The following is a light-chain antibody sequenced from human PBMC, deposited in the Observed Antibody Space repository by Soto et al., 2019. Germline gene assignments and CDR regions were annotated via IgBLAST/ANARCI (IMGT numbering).Light chain of an antibody. V-gene: IGKV3-11*01. CDR1: QSVSSY. CDR2: DAS. Sequence: EIVLTQSPATLSLSPGERATLSCRASQSVSSYLAWYRQKPGQAPRLLIYDASNRATDIPARFSGSGSRTDFTLTISSLEPEDFAVYYCQQRSNWPLTFGGGTKVEIK. CDR3: QQRSNWPLT. J-gene: IGKJ4*01.